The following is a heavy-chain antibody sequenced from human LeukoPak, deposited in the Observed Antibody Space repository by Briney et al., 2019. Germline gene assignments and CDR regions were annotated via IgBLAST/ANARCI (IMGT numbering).Heavy chain of an antibody. CDR2: IKQDGSEK. CDR3: ARDSGRDNWSRIPDF. D-gene: IGHD1-20*01. CDR1: GFTFTTFW. J-gene: IGHJ4*02. V-gene: IGHV3-7*01. Sequence: GGSLRLSCAASGFTFTTFWMTWVRQPPGKGLEWVANIKQDGSEKYYVDSVEGRFTISRDNARSSLYLQMNSLRAEDTAVYYCARDSGRDNWSRIPDFWGQGTLVTVSS.